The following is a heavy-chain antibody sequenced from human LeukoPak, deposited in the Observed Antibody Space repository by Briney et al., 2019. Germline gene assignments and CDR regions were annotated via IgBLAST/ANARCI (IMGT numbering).Heavy chain of an antibody. V-gene: IGHV1-2*02. D-gene: IGHD3-9*01. Sequence: GASVKVSCKVSGYTLTELSMHWVRQAPGKGLEWMGWINLKSGGTNYAQKFQGRVTMTRDTSISTAYMELSRLRSDDTAVYYCARSPHILTGENFDYGGQGTLVTVSS. CDR2: INLKSGGT. CDR1: GYTLTELS. J-gene: IGHJ4*02. CDR3: ARSPHILTGENFDY.